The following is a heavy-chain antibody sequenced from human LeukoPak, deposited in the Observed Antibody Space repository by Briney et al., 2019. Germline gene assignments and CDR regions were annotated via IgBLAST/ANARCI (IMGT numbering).Heavy chain of an antibody. D-gene: IGHD3-3*01. CDR3: AKDQNYDFWSGYPPAY. CDR2: ISGSGGST. J-gene: IGHJ4*02. Sequence: GGSLRLSCAASGFTFSSYAMSWVRQAPGKGLEWVSGISGSGGSTYYADSVEGRFTISRDNSNNTLYLQMNSLRAEDTAVYYCAKDQNYDFWSGYPPAYWGQGTLVTVSS. V-gene: IGHV3-23*01. CDR1: GFTFSSYA.